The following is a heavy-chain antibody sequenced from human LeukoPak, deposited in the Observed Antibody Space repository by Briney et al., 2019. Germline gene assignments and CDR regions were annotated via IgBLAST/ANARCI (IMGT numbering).Heavy chain of an antibody. J-gene: IGHJ4*02. D-gene: IGHD6-19*01. Sequence: GESLKISCKGGGYIFTNYWIVWVRQLPGKGLGLMGVIYYDDSETQYSPSLQGQVTISADKSISTAYLQWSSLKASDTAMYYCARHRSYSSGWDSVGYWGQGTLVTVSS. CDR3: ARHRSYSSGWDSVGY. CDR2: IYYDDSET. CDR1: GYIFTNYW. V-gene: IGHV5-51*01.